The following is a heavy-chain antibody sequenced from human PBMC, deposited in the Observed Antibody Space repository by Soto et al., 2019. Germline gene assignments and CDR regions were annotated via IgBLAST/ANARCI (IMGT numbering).Heavy chain of an antibody. CDR2: FDPEDGET. J-gene: IGHJ6*02. Sequence: ASVKVSCKVSGYTLTELSMHWVRQAPGKGLGWMGGFDPEDGETIYAQKFQGRVTMTEDTSTDTAYMELSSLRSEDTAVYYCAMGSAARPGYYYYYGMDVWGQGTTVTVSS. D-gene: IGHD6-6*01. V-gene: IGHV1-24*01. CDR1: GYTLTELS. CDR3: AMGSAARPGYYYYYGMDV.